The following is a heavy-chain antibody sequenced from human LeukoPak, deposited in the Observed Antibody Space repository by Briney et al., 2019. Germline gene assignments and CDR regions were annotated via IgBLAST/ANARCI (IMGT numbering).Heavy chain of an antibody. D-gene: IGHD3-22*01. V-gene: IGHV4-34*01. CDR3: ARHSETARHYYDSGGYLRAFDY. J-gene: IGHJ4*02. Sequence: SETLSLTCAVYGGSFSGYYWSWVRQPPGKGLEWIGEINHSGSTNYNPSLRSRVTVSVHTSKNQLSLKLSSVTAADAAVYYCARHSETARHYYDSGGYLRAFDYWGQGTLVTVSS. CDR2: INHSGST. CDR1: GGSFSGYY.